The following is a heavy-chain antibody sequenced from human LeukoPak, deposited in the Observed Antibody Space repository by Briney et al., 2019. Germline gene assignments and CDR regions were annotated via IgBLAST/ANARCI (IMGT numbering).Heavy chain of an antibody. Sequence: SETLSLTCAVYGGSFSGYYRSWIRQPPGKGLEWIGEINHSGSTNYNPSLKSRVTISADTSKNQFSLKLSSVTAADTAVYYCARVVATNLDYWGQGTLVTVSS. J-gene: IGHJ4*02. D-gene: IGHD5-12*01. V-gene: IGHV4-34*01. CDR3: ARVVATNLDY. CDR2: INHSGST. CDR1: GGSFSGYY.